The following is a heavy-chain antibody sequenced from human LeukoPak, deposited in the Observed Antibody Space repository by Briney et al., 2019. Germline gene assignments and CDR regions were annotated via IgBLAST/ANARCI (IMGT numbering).Heavy chain of an antibody. CDR1: GGSMSSPSFY. CDR2: LYDSGST. Sequence: PSETLSLTCSVPGGSMSSPSFYWAWIRQPPGTGLEWIGNLYDSGSTYYNPSLQSRVTISVDTSKNQFSLKLTSVTAADKAVYYCASMSRGVILGPNYYSYYIDVLGKGATVIVSS. V-gene: IGHV4-39*01. J-gene: IGHJ6*03. D-gene: IGHD3-10*01. CDR3: ASMSRGVILGPNYYSYYIDV.